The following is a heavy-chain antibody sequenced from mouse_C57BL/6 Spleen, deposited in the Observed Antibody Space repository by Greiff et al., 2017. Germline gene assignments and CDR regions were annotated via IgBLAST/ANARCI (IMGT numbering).Heavy chain of an antibody. J-gene: IGHJ4*01. Sequence: VQLQQPGAELVKPGASVKLSCKASGYTFTSYWMHWVKQRPGRGLEWIGRIEPNSGGTKYNEKFKSKATLTVDKPSSTAYMQLSSLTSEDSAVYYCAHIYYDYDGDAMDYWGQGTSVTVSS. D-gene: IGHD2-4*01. CDR1: GYTFTSYW. CDR2: IEPNSGGT. V-gene: IGHV1-72*01. CDR3: AHIYYDYDGDAMDY.